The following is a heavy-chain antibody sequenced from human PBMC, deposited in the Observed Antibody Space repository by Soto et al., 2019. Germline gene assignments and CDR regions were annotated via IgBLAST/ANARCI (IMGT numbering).Heavy chain of an antibody. J-gene: IGHJ4*02. CDR2: ISSSSSTI. CDR1: GFTFSSYS. D-gene: IGHD2-2*03. V-gene: IGHV3-48*01. CDR3: AGYGY. Sequence: EVQLVESGGGLVQPGGSLRLSCAASGFTFSSYSMNWVRQAPGKGLEWVSYISSSSSTIYYANSVKGRFTISSDNAKNSLYPQMNSGSAEETAVYYCAGYGYWGQGTLVTVSS.